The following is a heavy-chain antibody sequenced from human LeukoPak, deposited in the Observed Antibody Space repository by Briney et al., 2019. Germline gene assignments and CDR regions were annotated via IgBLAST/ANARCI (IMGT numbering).Heavy chain of an antibody. D-gene: IGHD2-2*01. J-gene: IGHJ5*02. CDR3: ARVLSGYCSSTSCYNWFDP. CDR2: IYHSGST. V-gene: IGHV4-30-2*01. CDR1: GDSISSGGYC. Sequence: SETLSLTCAVSGDSISSGGYCWSWIRQPPGKGLEWIGYIYHSGSTYYNPPLKIRVTISVDRSKNQLSLKLTSVTAADTAVCYCARVLSGYCSSTSCYNWFDPWGQGTLVIVSS.